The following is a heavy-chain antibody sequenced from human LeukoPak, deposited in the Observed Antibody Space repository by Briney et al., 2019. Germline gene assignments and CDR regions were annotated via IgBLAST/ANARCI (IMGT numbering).Heavy chain of an antibody. Sequence: PSETLSLTCAVYGGSFSGYYWNWIRQPPGKGLEWIGEINHSGSTHYNPSLKSRVTISVDTSKNQFSMKLSSVTAADTAVYYCARDETTPLPGAYWGQGTLVTVSS. D-gene: IGHD4-17*01. CDR3: ARDETTPLPGAY. J-gene: IGHJ4*02. V-gene: IGHV4-34*01. CDR2: INHSGST. CDR1: GGSFSGYY.